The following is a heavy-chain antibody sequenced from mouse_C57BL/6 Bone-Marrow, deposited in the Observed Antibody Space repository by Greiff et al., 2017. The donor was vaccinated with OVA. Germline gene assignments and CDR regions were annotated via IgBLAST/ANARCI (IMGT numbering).Heavy chain of an antibody. D-gene: IGHD1-1*01. CDR2: IDPANGNT. Sequence: EVQLQQSVAELVRPGASVKLSCTASGFNIKNTYMHWVKQRPEQGLEWIGRIDPANGNTKYAPKFQGKATITADTSSNTAYLQLSSLTSDDTAIYYCARRGVYYGSSGYYFDYWGQGTTLTVSS. CDR1: GFNIKNTY. V-gene: IGHV14-3*01. CDR3: ARRGVYYGSSGYYFDY. J-gene: IGHJ2*01.